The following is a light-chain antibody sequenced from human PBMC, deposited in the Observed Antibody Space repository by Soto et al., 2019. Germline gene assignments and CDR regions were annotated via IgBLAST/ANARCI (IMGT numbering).Light chain of an antibody. Sequence: EIVLTQSPATLSLSPVERTTLSCRASQSVSSYLAGEQQKPGQAPRLLIYDPSNRATGTPPRFSGSGSGTDFTLTISRLAPEDFAVYYCQQRSNWPRLTFGGGTKVDIK. V-gene: IGKV3-11*01. CDR1: QSVSSY. CDR3: QQRSNWPRLT. CDR2: DPS. J-gene: IGKJ4*01.